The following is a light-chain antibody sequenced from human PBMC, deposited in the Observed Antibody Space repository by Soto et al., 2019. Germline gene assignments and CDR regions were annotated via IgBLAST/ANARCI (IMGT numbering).Light chain of an antibody. CDR3: QQAYSFPLT. Sequence: DIQMTQSPSTLSGSVGDRVTITCRASQTISSWLAWYQQKPGKAPKLLIYKASTLKSGVPSRFSGSGSGTEFTLTISSLQPEDFATYYCQQAYSFPLTFGGGTKVDIK. CDR2: KAS. CDR1: QTISSW. V-gene: IGKV1-5*03. J-gene: IGKJ4*01.